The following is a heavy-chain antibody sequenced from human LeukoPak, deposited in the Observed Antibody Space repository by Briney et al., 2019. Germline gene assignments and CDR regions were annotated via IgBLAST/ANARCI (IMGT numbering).Heavy chain of an antibody. CDR1: GGTFSSYA. CDR3: ARDARPVVVPAAYYYYYGMDV. CDR2: IIPIFGTA. Sequence: GASVKVSCKASGGTFSSYAISWVRQAPGQGLEWMGGIIPIFGTANYAQKFQGRVTITADESTSTAYMELSSLRSEDTAVYYCARDARPVVVPAAYYYYYGMDVWGQGTTVTVSS. D-gene: IGHD2-2*01. V-gene: IGHV1-69*13. J-gene: IGHJ6*02.